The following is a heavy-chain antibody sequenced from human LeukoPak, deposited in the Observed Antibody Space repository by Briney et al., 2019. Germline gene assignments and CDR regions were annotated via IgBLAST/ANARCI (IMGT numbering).Heavy chain of an antibody. CDR3: ARDPDPRRSFGQLDY. CDR2: ISSSSSYI. D-gene: IGHD3/OR15-3a*01. J-gene: IGHJ4*02. CDR1: GFTFSSYS. Sequence: GGSLRLSCAASGFTFSSYSMNWVRQAPGKGLEWVSSISSSSSYIYYADSVKGRFTISRDNAKNSLYLQMNSLRAEDTAVYYCARDPDPRRSFGQLDYWGQGTLVTVSS. V-gene: IGHV3-21*01.